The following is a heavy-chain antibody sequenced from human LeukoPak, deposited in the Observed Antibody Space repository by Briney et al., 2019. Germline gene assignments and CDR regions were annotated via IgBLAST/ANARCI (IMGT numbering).Heavy chain of an antibody. Sequence: QALDSLRLSSAVSGFTFTTLWITSVPQSPGNQLKWVSNIKQYRTEKSYVDSVKGRFTISRDNAKNSMFLQMNSPRAEDTAVYYCATGRQMGYWGQGTLVTVSS. CDR1: GFTFTTLW. J-gene: IGHJ4*02. CDR3: ATGRQMGY. D-gene: IGHD5-24*01. V-gene: IGHV3-7*03. CDR2: IKQYRTEK.